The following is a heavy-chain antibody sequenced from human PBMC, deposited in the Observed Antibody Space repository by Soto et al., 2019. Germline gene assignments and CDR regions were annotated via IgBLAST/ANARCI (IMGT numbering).Heavy chain of an antibody. J-gene: IGHJ4*02. V-gene: IGHV4-38-2*02. Sequence: SETLSLTCDVSGYSISSGYYWGWIRQPPGKRLEWIGSIYQSGSAYYNPSLQSRASTSVDTSKNHFSLTLTSVTAADTAVYYCARERGFWSGHGFDYRGQGILVTVSS. D-gene: IGHD3-3*01. CDR2: IYQSGSA. CDR1: GYSISSGYY. CDR3: ARERGFWSGHGFDY.